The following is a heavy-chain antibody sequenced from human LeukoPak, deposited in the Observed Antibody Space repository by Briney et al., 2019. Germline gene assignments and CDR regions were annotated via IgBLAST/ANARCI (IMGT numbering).Heavy chain of an antibody. J-gene: IGHJ6*02. CDR1: GFTFSDYY. V-gene: IGHV3-11*04. D-gene: IGHD5-12*01. Sequence: TGGSLRLSCAASGFTFSDYYMSWIRQAPGKGLEWVSYISSSGSTIYYADSVKGRFTISRDNAKNSLYLQMNSLRAEDTAVYYCARDRHSGYDPAYYYYYGMDVWGQGTTVTVSS. CDR3: ARDRHSGYDPAYYYYYGMDV. CDR2: ISSSGSTI.